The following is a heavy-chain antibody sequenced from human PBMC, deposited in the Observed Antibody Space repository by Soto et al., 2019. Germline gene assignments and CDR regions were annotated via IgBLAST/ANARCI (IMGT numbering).Heavy chain of an antibody. CDR2: FIPLLGSA. Sequence: VQLVQSGAEVQKPGSSVKVSCKASGGTFSSYAVSWVRQAPGQGLEWMGGFIPLLGSANYAGKFQGRVTITAGESATIAFVELGNLRSEDTAVYYCAIGSTYSGEFDYWGQGTLVTVSS. J-gene: IGHJ4*02. D-gene: IGHD1-26*01. CDR1: GGTFSSYA. CDR3: AIGSTYSGEFDY. V-gene: IGHV1-69*01.